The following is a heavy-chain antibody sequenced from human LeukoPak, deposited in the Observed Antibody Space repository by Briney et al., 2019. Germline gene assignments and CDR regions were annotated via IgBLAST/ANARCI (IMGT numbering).Heavy chain of an antibody. CDR2: IIPIFGTA. Sequence: SVKVSCKASGGTFSSYAISWVRQAPGQGLEWMGGIIPIFGTANYAQKFQGRVTITADESTSTAYMELSSLRSEDTAVYYCARDHLTVTTDYYGMDVWGKGTTVTVSS. V-gene: IGHV1-69*13. J-gene: IGHJ6*04. CDR1: GGTFSSYA. CDR3: ARDHLTVTTDYYGMDV. D-gene: IGHD4-17*01.